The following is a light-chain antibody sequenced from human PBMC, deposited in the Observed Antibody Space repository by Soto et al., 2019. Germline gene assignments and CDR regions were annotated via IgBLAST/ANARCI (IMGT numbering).Light chain of an antibody. V-gene: IGKV3-15*01. CDR1: QSVSSKY. J-gene: IGKJ1*01. Sequence: EIVLTQSPGTLSLSPGERATLSCRASQSVSSKYLAWYQQKPGQAPRVLIYGTSIRASGIPDRFSGSGSGTEFTLTISSLQSEDFAVYYCQQCDNWPRTFGKGTKVDIK. CDR3: QQCDNWPRT. CDR2: GTS.